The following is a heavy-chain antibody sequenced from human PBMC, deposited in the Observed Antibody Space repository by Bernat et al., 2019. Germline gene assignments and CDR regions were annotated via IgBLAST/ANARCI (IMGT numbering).Heavy chain of an antibody. CDR3: ARKPSGQGWFDP. J-gene: IGHJ5*02. CDR2: IYYRGNT. D-gene: IGHD2-15*01. Sequence: QVQLQESGPGLVKPSQTLSLTCTFSGGSISSGDYYWTWIRQPPGKGLEWIGYIYYRGNTYYNPSLKSRLTISIATSKNQFSLKLSSVTAADTAVYYCARKPSGQGWFDPWGQGTLVTVSS. V-gene: IGHV4-30-4*01. CDR1: GGSISSGDYY.